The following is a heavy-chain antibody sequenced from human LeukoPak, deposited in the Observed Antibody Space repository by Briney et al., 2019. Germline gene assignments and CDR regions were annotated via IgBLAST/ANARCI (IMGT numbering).Heavy chain of an antibody. CDR1: GFTVSSNY. D-gene: IGHD2-15*01. V-gene: IGHV3-53*01. Sequence: GGSLRLSCAASGFTVSSNYMSWVRQAPGKGLEWVSVIYSGGSTYYADSVKGRFTISRDNSKNTLYLQMNSLRAEDTAVYYCAKGVVAATPSGWYGMDVWGQGTTVTVSS. CDR3: AKGVVAATPSGWYGMDV. J-gene: IGHJ6*02. CDR2: IYSGGST.